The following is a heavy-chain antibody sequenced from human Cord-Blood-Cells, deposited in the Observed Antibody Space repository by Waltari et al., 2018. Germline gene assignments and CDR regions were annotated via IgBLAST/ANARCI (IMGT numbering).Heavy chain of an antibody. CDR2: ISWNSGSI. J-gene: IGHJ4*02. CDR3: AKDKSGYFDY. V-gene: IGHV3-9*01. CDR1: GFTFDDYA. Sequence: EVQLVESGGGLVQPGRSLRLSCAASGFTFDDYAMHWVRQAPGKGLEWVSGISWNSGSIGYADSVKGRFTNSRDNAKNSLYLQMNSLRAEDTALYYCAKDKSGYFDYWGQGTLVTVSS.